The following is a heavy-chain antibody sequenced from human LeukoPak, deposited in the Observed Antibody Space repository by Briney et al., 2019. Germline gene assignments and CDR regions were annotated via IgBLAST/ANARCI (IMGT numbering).Heavy chain of an antibody. J-gene: IGHJ4*02. D-gene: IGHD2-21*01. V-gene: IGHV3-23*01. CDR3: GKDDWLN. Sequence: GGSLRLSCAASGFTFSGYTMNWVRQAPGKGLEWISTISHSGSTTHYADSVKGRFIISRDNSKNTLYLQMSSLRAEDTAVYYCGKDDWLNWGQGTLVTVSS. CDR2: ISHSGSTT. CDR1: GFTFSGYT.